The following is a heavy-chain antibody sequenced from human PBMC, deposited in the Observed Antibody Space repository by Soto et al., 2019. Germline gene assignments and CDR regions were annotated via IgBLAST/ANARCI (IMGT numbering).Heavy chain of an antibody. V-gene: IGHV1-18*01. CDR3: AREKKTYCSGGSCPYYYYYGMDV. CDR1: GYTFTSYG. J-gene: IGHJ6*02. D-gene: IGHD2-15*01. CDR2: ISAYNGNT. Sequence: ASVKVSCKASGYTFTSYGISWVRQAPGQGLEWMGWISAYNGNTNYAQKLQGRVTMTTDTSTSTAYMELRSLGSDDTAVYYCAREKKTYCSGGSCPYYYYYGMDVWGQGTTVTVSS.